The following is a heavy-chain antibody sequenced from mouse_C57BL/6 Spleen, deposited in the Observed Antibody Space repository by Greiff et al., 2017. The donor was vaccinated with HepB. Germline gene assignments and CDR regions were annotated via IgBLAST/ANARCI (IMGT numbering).Heavy chain of an antibody. J-gene: IGHJ1*03. CDR2: ISYSGST. D-gene: IGHD1-1*01. CDR3: ARSLDYYGSSYVRYFDV. V-gene: IGHV3-8*01. Sequence: EVQVVESGPGLAKPSQPLSLTCSVTGYSITSDYWNWIRKFPGNKLEYMGYISYSGSTYYNPSLKSRISITRDTSKNQYYLQLNSVTTEDTATYYCARSLDYYGSSYVRYFDVWGTGTTVTVSS. CDR1: GYSITSDY.